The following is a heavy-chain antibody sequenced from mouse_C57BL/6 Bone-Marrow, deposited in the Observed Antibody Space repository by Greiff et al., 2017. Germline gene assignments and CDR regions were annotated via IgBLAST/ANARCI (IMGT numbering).Heavy chain of an antibody. CDR2: IDPETGGT. D-gene: IGHD1-1*01. CDR3: TRNDYGSSYGD. CDR1: GYTFTDYE. Sequence: QVQLKQSGAELVRPGASVTLSCKASGYTFTDYEMHWVKQTPVHGLEWIGAIDPETGGTAYNQKFKGKAILTADKSSSTAYMELRSLTSEDSAVYYCTRNDYGSSYGDWGQGTTLTVSS. J-gene: IGHJ2*01. V-gene: IGHV1-15*01.